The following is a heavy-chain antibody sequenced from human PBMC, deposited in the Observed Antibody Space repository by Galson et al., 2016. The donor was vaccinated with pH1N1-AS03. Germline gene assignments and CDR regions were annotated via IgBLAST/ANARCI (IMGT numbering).Heavy chain of an antibody. CDR1: GFTFSSYA. Sequence: SLRLSCAAAGFTFSSYAMYWVRQAPGKGLEYVSVISGNGFSTYYANSVKGRFTISRDNSKNTLCLQMGSLRTEDMAVYYCARGPVSYSNYWFPPPDYWGQGTLVTVSS. CDR3: ARGPVSYSNYWFPPPDY. J-gene: IGHJ4*02. V-gene: IGHV3-64*01. CDR2: ISGNGFST. D-gene: IGHD6-13*01.